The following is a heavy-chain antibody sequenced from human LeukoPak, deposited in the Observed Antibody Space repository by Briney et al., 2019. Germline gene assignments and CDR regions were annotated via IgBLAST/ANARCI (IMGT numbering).Heavy chain of an antibody. Sequence: GASVKVSCKASGGTFSSYDINWVRQATGQGLEWMGWMNPNSGNTGYAQKFQGRVTITRNTSISTAYMELSSLRSEDTAVYYCARGSGYDFWSGYSLNWFDPWGQGTLVTVSS. CDR1: GGTFSSYD. CDR3: ARGSGYDFWSGYSLNWFDP. CDR2: MNPNSGNT. D-gene: IGHD3-3*01. J-gene: IGHJ5*02. V-gene: IGHV1-8*03.